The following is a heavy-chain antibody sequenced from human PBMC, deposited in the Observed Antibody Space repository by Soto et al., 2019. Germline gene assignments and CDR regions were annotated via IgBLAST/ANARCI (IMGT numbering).Heavy chain of an antibody. D-gene: IGHD6-13*01. Sequence: QVQLVQSGAEVKKPGSSVKVSCKASGGTFSSYAISWVRQAPGQGLEWMGGIIPIFGTTNYAQKFQGRVTITTDKSTSTAYMELSSLRSEDTGVYYCARDERQQYYYFDYWGQGTLVTVSS. V-gene: IGHV1-69*06. CDR2: IIPIFGTT. CDR1: GGTFSSYA. CDR3: ARDERQQYYYFDY. J-gene: IGHJ4*02.